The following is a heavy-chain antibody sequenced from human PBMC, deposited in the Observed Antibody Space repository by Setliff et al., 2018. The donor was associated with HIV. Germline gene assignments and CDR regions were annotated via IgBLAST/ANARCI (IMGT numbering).Heavy chain of an antibody. CDR2: VSQSGST. Sequence: SETLSLTCSVSGVSINRTDHYWGWIRQSPGKRLEWIGSVSQSGSTYYNPSLQTRVTINVHTSYKQFSLRLNSVTVADTAVYYCARLWGRTSGWRGNGYWGQGIPVTVSS. CDR1: GVSINRTDHY. D-gene: IGHD6-19*01. CDR3: ARLWGRTSGWRGNGY. J-gene: IGHJ4*02. V-gene: IGHV4-39*01.